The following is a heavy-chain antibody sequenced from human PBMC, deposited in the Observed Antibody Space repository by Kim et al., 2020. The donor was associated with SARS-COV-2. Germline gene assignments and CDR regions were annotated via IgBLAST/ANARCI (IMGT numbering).Heavy chain of an antibody. Sequence: SETLSLTCTVSGGSISSSSYYWGWIRQPPGKGLEWIGSIYYSGSTYYNPSLKSRVTISVDTSKNQFSLKLSSVTAADTAVYYCARRGYSYGFGGRGGWYFDSCGQGTLVTVSS. V-gene: IGHV4-39*01. CDR1: GGSISSSSYY. J-gene: IGHJ4*02. D-gene: IGHD5-18*01. CDR3: ARRGYSYGFGGRGGWYFDS. CDR2: IYYSGST.